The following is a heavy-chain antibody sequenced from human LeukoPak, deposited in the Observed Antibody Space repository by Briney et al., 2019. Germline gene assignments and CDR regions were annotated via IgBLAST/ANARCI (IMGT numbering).Heavy chain of an antibody. D-gene: IGHD4/OR15-4a*01. J-gene: IGHJ4*02. CDR3: ARSGYLGLWSTPFDY. Sequence: ASVKVSCKASGYTFTSYDINWVRQATGQGLEWMGWMNPNSGNAGYAQKFQGRVTMTRDTSISTAYMELSRLRSDDTAVYYCARSGYLGLWSTPFDYWGQGTLVTVSS. V-gene: IGHV1-8*02. CDR2: MNPNSGNA. CDR1: GYTFTSYD.